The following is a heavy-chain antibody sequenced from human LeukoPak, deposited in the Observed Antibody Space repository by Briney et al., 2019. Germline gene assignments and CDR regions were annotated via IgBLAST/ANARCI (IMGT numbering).Heavy chain of an antibody. CDR3: ARGSYDFWSGYLAQIDY. CDR1: GFTFSDYY. V-gene: IGHV3-11*01. D-gene: IGHD3-3*01. J-gene: IGHJ4*02. Sequence: GGSLRLSCAASGFTFSDYYMSWIRQAPGKGLEWVSYISSSGSTIYYADSVKGRFTISRDNAKYSLYLQMNSLRAEDTAVYYCARGSYDFWSGYLAQIDYWGQGTLVTVSP. CDR2: ISSSGSTI.